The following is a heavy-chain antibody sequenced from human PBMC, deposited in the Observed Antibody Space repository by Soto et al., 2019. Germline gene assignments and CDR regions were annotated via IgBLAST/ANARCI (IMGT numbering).Heavy chain of an antibody. Sequence: PVGSLRLSCAASGFTFSSYGMHWVRQAPGKGLEWVAVIWYDGSNKYYADSVKGRFTISRDNSKNTLYLQMNSLRAEDTAVYYCARDLYSGYDGNYFDYWGQGTLVTVSS. D-gene: IGHD5-12*01. CDR2: IWYDGSNK. J-gene: IGHJ4*02. CDR1: GFTFSSYG. CDR3: ARDLYSGYDGNYFDY. V-gene: IGHV3-33*01.